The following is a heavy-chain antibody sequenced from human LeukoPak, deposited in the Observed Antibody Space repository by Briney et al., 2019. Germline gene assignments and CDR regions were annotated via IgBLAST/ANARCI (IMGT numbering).Heavy chain of an antibody. CDR2: INPNSGGT. D-gene: IGHD6-6*01. CDR3: ARCGVYSSSSDWFDP. V-gene: IGHV1-2*02. J-gene: IGHJ5*02. CDR1: GYTFTSYD. Sequence: WASVKVSCKASGYTFTSYDINWVRQATGQGLEWMGWINPNSGGTNYAQKFQGRVTMTRDTSTSTAYMELSRLRSDDTAVYYCARCGVYSSSSDWFDPWGQGTLVTVSS.